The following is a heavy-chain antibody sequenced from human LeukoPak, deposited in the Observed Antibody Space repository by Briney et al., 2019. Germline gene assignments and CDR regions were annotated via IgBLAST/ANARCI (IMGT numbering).Heavy chain of an antibody. CDR3: ATKATLARANPFDY. D-gene: IGHD2-21*01. J-gene: IGHJ4*02. V-gene: IGHV3-7*01. Sequence: GGSLRLSCAASGFTFSNFWMSWVRQAPGKGLEWVANINRDGSEKNYVGSVKGRFTISRDNAKNSLYLQMDSLRAEDTAVYYCATKATLARANPFDYWGQGTLATVSS. CDR1: GFTFSNFW. CDR2: INRDGSEK.